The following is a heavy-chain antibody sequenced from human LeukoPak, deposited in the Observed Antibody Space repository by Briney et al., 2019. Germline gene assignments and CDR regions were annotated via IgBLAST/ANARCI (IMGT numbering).Heavy chain of an antibody. J-gene: IGHJ4*02. D-gene: IGHD3-10*01. V-gene: IGHV4-31*03. CDR1: GGSISGGGYY. CDR3: AREGYGSGSYYY. CDR2: IFDNGST. Sequence: SETLSLTCTVSGGSISGGGYYWSWIRQHPGKGLEWIGYIFDNGSTDYNPSLKSRVTISVDTSKNQLSLKLRSLTAADTAVYYCAREGYGSGSYYYWGQGTLVTVSS.